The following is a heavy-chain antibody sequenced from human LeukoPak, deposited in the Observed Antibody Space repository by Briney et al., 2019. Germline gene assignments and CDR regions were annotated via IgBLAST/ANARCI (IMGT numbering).Heavy chain of an antibody. CDR3: ARGFYTAMGPFRY. V-gene: IGHV3-48*01. CDR2: ISSSSDTT. Sequence: QPGGSLRLSCAASGFTFSSYWMHWVRQAPGKGLEWVSYISSSSDTTYYADSVKGRFTISRDNSKNTLYLQMNTLRAEDTAAYYCARGFYTAMGPFRYWGQGTLVTVSS. J-gene: IGHJ4*02. D-gene: IGHD5-18*01. CDR1: GFTFSSYW.